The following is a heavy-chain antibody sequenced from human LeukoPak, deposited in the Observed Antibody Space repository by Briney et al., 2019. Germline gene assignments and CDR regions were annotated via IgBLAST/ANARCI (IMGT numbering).Heavy chain of an antibody. Sequence: GSSVEVSCKAARYTFTSYDINWVRQAPGQGVEWMGWMNPDSGNTGYAQKFQGRVSMTRNTSISTAYMELGGLTSDDTAVYFCARGSHRGYCTTSNCYTVDYWGQGTLVSVSS. V-gene: IGHV1-8*01. J-gene: IGHJ4*01. CDR1: RYTFTSYD. CDR2: MNPDSGNT. D-gene: IGHD2-2*02. CDR3: ARGSHRGYCTTSNCYTVDY.